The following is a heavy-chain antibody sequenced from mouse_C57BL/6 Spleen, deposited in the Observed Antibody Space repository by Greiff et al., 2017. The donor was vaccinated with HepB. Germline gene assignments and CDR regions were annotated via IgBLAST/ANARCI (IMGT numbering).Heavy chain of an antibody. D-gene: IGHD1-1*01. Sequence: VQLQQSGAELVRPGASVKLSCTASGFNIKDDYMHWVKQRPEQGLEWIGWIDPENGDTEYASKFQGKATITADTSSNTAYLQLSSLTSEDTAVYYCTTTYYGIAYWGQGTLVTVSA. V-gene: IGHV14-4*01. CDR3: TTTYYGIAY. CDR1: GFNIKDDY. CDR2: IDPENGDT. J-gene: IGHJ3*01.